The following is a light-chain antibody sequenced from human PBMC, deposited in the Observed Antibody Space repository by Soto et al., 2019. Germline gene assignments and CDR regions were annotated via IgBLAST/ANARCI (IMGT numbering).Light chain of an antibody. CDR3: KPYVILQEWV. CDR2: GTS. V-gene: IGKV3-20*01. Sequence: IVMTQSPATLSLSPGERATLSCRASQGIGDTLAWYQHKPGQAPRLLIYGTSSRATGIPDRFSGSGSGTDFTLTISRLEPEDAAVYDCKPYVILQEWVVGQGTKG. J-gene: IGKJ1*01. CDR1: QGIGDT.